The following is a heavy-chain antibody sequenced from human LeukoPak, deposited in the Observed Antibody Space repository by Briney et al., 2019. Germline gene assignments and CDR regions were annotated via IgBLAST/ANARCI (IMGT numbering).Heavy chain of an antibody. CDR2: ITNDRNYE. D-gene: IGHD7-27*01. Sequence: PGRSLRLSCAASGFTFSTYGMHWVRQAPGKGLEWVAVITNDRNYEKYADAVRGRFTISRDNSKNTLYLQMNSLSAEDTAVYYSARDSITGDNSLDFWGRGTLVTVSS. CDR3: ARDSITGDNSLDF. CDR1: GFTFSTYG. J-gene: IGHJ4*02. V-gene: IGHV3-33*05.